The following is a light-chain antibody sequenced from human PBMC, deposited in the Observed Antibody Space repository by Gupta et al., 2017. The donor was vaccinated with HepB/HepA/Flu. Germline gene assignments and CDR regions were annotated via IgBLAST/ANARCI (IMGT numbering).Light chain of an antibody. CDR3: QQCSNCPRA. V-gene: IGKV3-11*01. CDR2: DAS. CDR1: QSVSSY. J-gene: IGKJ1*01. Sequence: EIVLTQYPATLSLSPGERATLSCRTSQSVSSYLAWYQEKPGQAPRLLIYDASNRATGIPARFSGSGSGTDFTLTVISLEPENFAVYYCQQCSNCPRAFGQGTKVEIK.